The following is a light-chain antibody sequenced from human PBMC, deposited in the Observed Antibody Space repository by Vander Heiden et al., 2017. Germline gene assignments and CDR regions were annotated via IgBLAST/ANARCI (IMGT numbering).Light chain of an antibody. J-gene: IGLJ1*01. CDR2: ETN. CDR3: CSYSGSSSYV. Sequence: QSALTQPASVSGSPGQSITISCTGTSSDVGSYNLVSWYQHHPGKAPKLMIYETNKRPSGISNRFSGSKSGSTASLTISGLQAEDEADYYCCSYSGSSSYVFGTGTKVTVL. CDR1: SSDVGSYNL. V-gene: IGLV2-23*01.